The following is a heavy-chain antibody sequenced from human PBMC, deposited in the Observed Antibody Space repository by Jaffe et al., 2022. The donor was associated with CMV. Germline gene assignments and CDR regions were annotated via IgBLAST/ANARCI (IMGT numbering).Heavy chain of an antibody. V-gene: IGHV4-59*08. CDR2: IYYSGST. J-gene: IGHJ6*03. D-gene: IGHD3-3*01. CDR1: GGSISSYY. CDR3: ARHGQTVLEWYPHYYYYMDV. Sequence: QVQLQESGPGLVKPSETLSLTCTVSGGSISSYYWSWIRQPPGKGLEWIGYIYYSGSTNYNPSLKSRVTISVDTSKNQFSLKLSSVTAADTAVYYCARHGQTVLEWYPHYYYYMDVWGKGTTVTVSS.